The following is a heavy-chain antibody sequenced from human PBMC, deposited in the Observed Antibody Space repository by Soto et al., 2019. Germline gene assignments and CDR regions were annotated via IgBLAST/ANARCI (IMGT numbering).Heavy chain of an antibody. CDR2: SNSRGDTI. J-gene: IGHJ4*02. CDR1: GFSFSTYS. D-gene: IGHD4-4*01. CDR3: ARDVHYSFDY. V-gene: IGHV3-48*01. Sequence: LRLSCAASGFSFSTYSMNWVRQAPGKGLEWVAYSNSRGDTISYADSVQGRFTISSDTAKNSLYLQMNSLRAEDTAVYYCARDVHYSFDYWGQGTLVTVSS.